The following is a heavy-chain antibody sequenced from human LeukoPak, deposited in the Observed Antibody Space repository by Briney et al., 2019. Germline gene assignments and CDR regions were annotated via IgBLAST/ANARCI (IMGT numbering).Heavy chain of an antibody. J-gene: IGHJ4*02. D-gene: IGHD2-15*01. CDR1: GGSISSSSYY. CDR3: ARGAGSCSDY. CDR2: IYYSGST. Sequence: SETLSLTCTVSGGSISSSSYYWSWIRQHPGKGLEWIGYIYYSGSTYYNPSLKSRVTISVDTSKNQFSLKLSSVTAADTAVYYCARGAGSCSDYWGQGTLVTVSS. V-gene: IGHV4-31*03.